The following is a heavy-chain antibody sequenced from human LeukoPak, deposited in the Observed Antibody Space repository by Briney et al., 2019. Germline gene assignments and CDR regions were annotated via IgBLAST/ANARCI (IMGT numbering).Heavy chain of an antibody. D-gene: IGHD4/OR15-4a*01. CDR3: ARGFYGGYYYYFYMDV. V-gene: IGHV5-51*01. Sequence: GESLKISCKGSGYRFTTYWIGWVRQMPGKGLEWMGIIYPGDYDSRYSPSCQGQVTISADRSISTAYLQWSSLKASDTAIYCARGFYGGYYYYFYMDVWGKGTTVTVSS. CDR2: IYPGDYDS. CDR1: GYRFTTYW. J-gene: IGHJ6*03.